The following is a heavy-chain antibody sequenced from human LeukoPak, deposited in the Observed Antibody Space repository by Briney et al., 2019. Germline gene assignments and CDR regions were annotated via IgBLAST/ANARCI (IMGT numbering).Heavy chain of an antibody. D-gene: IGHD6-6*01. CDR1: VGSISSSSYY. Sequence: SETLSLTCSVSVGSISSSSYYWGWIRQPPGKGLEWIGSIYYSGSTYYNPSLKSRVTISVDTSKNQFSLKLSSVTAADTAVYYCASIAARRGYYFDYWGQGTLVTVSS. V-gene: IGHV4-39*01. J-gene: IGHJ4*02. CDR3: ASIAARRGYYFDY. CDR2: IYYSGST.